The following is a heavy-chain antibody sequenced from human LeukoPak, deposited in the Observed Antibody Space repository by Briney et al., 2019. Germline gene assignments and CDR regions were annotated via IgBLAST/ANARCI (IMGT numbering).Heavy chain of an antibody. J-gene: IGHJ4*02. CDR1: GGTFSNYA. Sequence: ASVKVSCKASGGTFSNYAISWVRQAPGQGLEWMGWINPKNAGTNFAQRFRGRVTMTRDTSISTVYMELSRLRSDDTALDYCARTLYIAAVPGGFDYWGQGTLVTVSS. CDR3: ARTLYIAAVPGGFDY. CDR2: INPKNAGT. V-gene: IGHV1-2*02. D-gene: IGHD6-13*01.